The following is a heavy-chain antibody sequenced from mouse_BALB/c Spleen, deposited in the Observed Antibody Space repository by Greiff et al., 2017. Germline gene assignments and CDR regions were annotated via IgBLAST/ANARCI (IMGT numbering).Heavy chain of an antibody. V-gene: IGHV10-1*02. CDR1: GFTFNTYA. D-gene: IGHD2-2*01. Sequence: EVKLVESGGGLVQPKGSLKLSCAASGFTFNTYAMNWVRQAPGKGLEWVARIRSKSNNYATYYADSVKDRFTISRDDSQSMLYLQMNNLKTEDTAMYYCGREGYDEVAWYFDVWGAGTTVTVSS. CDR2: IRSKSNNYAT. J-gene: IGHJ1*01. CDR3: GREGYDEVAWYFDV.